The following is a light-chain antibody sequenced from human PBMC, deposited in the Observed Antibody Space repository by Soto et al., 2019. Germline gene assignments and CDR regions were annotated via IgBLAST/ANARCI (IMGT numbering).Light chain of an antibody. CDR3: QQYDNWPLT. V-gene: IGKV3-15*01. CDR2: GAS. J-gene: IGKJ4*01. CDR1: ESVSSK. Sequence: IVMTQSPATLSVSLGERATLSCRASESVSSKLAWYQHKPGQAPRLLISGASTRATGAPARFSGSGSGTEFTLTISSLQSEDSAIYYCQQYDNWPLTFGRGTKVEIK.